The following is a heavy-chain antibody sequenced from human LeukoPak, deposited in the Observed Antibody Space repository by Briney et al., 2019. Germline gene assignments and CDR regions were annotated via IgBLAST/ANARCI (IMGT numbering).Heavy chain of an antibody. CDR2: ISGSGGST. Sequence: GGSLRLSCAASGFTFSSYGMTWVRQAPGKGLEWDSAISGSGGSTYYADSVKGRFTISRDNSKNTLYLQMNSLRAEDTAVYYCAKAWADIVVVPAVTIDYWGQGTLVTVSS. D-gene: IGHD2-2*01. CDR1: GFTFSSYG. V-gene: IGHV3-23*01. J-gene: IGHJ4*02. CDR3: AKAWADIVVVPAVTIDY.